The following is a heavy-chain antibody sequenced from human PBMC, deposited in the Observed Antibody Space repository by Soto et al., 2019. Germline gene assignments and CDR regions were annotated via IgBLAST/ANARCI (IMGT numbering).Heavy chain of an antibody. CDR3: VRDRGGGSGNYYVSMGMDV. Sequence: QLQLQESGSGVVKPSQTLSLTCSVSGGSVSSGGYSWSWIRQPLGKGLECIGYMYPSGRTYHNQYLKSRATISIDRSRNQFSLSLTSVTAADTAVYYCVRDRGGGSGNYYVSMGMDVWGRGTTVTVSS. V-gene: IGHV4-30-2*01. J-gene: IGHJ6*02. CDR1: GGSVSSGGYS. D-gene: IGHD3-10*01. CDR2: MYPSGRT.